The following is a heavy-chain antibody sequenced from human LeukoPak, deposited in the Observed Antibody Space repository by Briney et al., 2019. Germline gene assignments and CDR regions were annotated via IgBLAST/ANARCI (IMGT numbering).Heavy chain of an antibody. D-gene: IGHD1-7*01. CDR2: ISGSGGST. V-gene: IGHV3-23*01. CDR1: GFTFSSDA. J-gene: IGHJ3*02. Sequence: PGGTLRLSCAASGFTFSSDAMSWVRQAPGKGLEWVSAISGSGGSTYYADSGKGRFTISRDNSKNTLYLQMNSLRAEDTAVYYCAKIVGRGLNWNYLPGLDIWGQGTMVTVSS. CDR3: AKIVGRGLNWNYLPGLDI.